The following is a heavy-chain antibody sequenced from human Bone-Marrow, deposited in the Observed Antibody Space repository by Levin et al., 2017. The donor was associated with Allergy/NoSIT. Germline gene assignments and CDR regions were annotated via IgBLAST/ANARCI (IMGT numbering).Heavy chain of an antibody. Sequence: SQTLSLTCTVSGGSIGRSGYYWSWIRQRPGKGLEWIGYASYSGSTLYHPSLKSRVIISADTSKSQFSLTLSSVTAADTAVYYCARDGAYSSSWGSNWFDPWGQGTPVTVSS. CDR3: ARDGAYSSSWGSNWFDP. CDR2: ASYSGST. V-gene: IGHV4-31*03. J-gene: IGHJ5*01. D-gene: IGHD6-13*01. CDR1: GGSIGRSGYY.